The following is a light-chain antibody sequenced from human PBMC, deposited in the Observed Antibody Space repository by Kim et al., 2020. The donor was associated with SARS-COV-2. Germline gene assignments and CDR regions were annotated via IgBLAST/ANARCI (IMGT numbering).Light chain of an antibody. CDR1: KLGDKY. CDR2: QDT. CDR3: QAWDSSTV. V-gene: IGLV3-1*01. J-gene: IGLJ1*01. Sequence: VCVSPGQTASITCSGDKLGDKYACWYQQTPGQSPVLVIYQDTKRPSGIPERFSGSNSGNTATLTISGTQAMDEADYYCQAWDSSTVFGTGTKVTVL.